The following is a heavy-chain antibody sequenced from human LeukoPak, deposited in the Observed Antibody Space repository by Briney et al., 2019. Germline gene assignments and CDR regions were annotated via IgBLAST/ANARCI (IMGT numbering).Heavy chain of an antibody. V-gene: IGHV4-59*08. J-gene: IGHJ4*02. D-gene: IGHD3-10*01. CDR3: ARHREAPPGLYYGSGSIFDY. Sequence: NTSETLSLTCTVSGGSISSYYWSWIRQPPGKGLEWIGYIYYSGGTNYNPSLKSRVTISVDTSKNQFPLKLSSVTAADTAVYYCARHREAPPGLYYGSGSIFDYWGQGTLVTVSS. CDR2: IYYSGGT. CDR1: GGSISSYY.